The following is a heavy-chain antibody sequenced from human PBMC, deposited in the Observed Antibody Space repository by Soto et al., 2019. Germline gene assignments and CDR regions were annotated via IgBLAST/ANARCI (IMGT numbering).Heavy chain of an antibody. V-gene: IGHV5-51*01. CDR3: ARHEPGYSYGYYYYGMDV. Sequence: PGESLKISCKGSGYSFTSYWIGWVRQMPGKGLEWMGIIYPGDSDTRYSPSFQGQVTISADKFISTAYLQWSSLKASDTAMYYCARHEPGYSYGYYYYGMDVWGQGTTVTVSS. D-gene: IGHD5-18*01. CDR2: IYPGDSDT. CDR1: GYSFTSYW. J-gene: IGHJ6*02.